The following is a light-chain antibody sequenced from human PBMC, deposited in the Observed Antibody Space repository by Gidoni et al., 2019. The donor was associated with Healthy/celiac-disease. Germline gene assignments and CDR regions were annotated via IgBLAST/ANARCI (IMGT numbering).Light chain of an antibody. V-gene: IGKV1-39*01. J-gene: IGKJ2*01. CDR1: QSISSY. Sequence: DIQMTQSPSSLSASVGDRVTITCRASQSISSYLNWYQQKPGKAPKLLIYAASSLQSGVPSRFSGSGSGTDFTLTISSLQPEDFATYYCQQSYSTPKYTCSQGTKLEIK. CDR2: AAS. CDR3: QQSYSTPKYT.